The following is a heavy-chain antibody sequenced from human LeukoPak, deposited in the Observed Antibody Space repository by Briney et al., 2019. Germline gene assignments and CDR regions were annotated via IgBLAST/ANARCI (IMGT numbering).Heavy chain of an antibody. D-gene: IGHD5-12*01. V-gene: IGHV1-2*02. CDR2: INPNSGGT. Sequence: ASVKVSCKASGYTFTGYYMHWVRQAPGQGLEWMGWINPNSGGTNYAQKFQGRVTMTRDTSISTAYMELSRLRSDDTAVYYCARSAGGYDYVLGYWGQGTLVTVFS. J-gene: IGHJ4*02. CDR3: ARSAGGYDYVLGY. CDR1: GYTFTGYY.